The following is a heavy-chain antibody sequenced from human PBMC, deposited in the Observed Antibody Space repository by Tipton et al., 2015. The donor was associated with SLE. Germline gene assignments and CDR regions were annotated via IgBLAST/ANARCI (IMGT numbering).Heavy chain of an antibody. V-gene: IGHV4-34*01. CDR2: INHSGST. Sequence: TLSLTCTVSGGSISGYYWSWIRQPPGKGLEWIGEINHSGSTNYNPSLKSRVSGSIDTSKNQLSLKLNSVTAADTAVYYCARGEWELYFDYWGQGTLVTVSS. D-gene: IGHD1-26*01. J-gene: IGHJ4*02. CDR3: ARGEWELYFDY. CDR1: GGSISGYY.